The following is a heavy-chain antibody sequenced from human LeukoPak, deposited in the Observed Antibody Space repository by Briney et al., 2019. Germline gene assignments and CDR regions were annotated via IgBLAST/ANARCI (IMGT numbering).Heavy chain of an antibody. CDR2: ISGSGDST. V-gene: IGHV3-23*01. Sequence: GGSLRLSCTAYGVIFDTHTLTWVRQAPGKGLEWVASISGSGDSTNSGDSVKGRFTISRDNFKRTVHLEMSNLRADDTAMYYCVRRAAVRGMDFWGLGTTVIVSS. D-gene: IGHD1-14*01. J-gene: IGHJ6*02. CDR1: GVIFDTHT. CDR3: VRRAAVRGMDF.